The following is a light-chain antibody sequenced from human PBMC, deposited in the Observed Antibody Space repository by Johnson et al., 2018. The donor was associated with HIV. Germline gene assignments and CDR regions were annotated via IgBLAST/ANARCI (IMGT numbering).Light chain of an antibody. J-gene: IGLJ1*01. CDR2: ENN. Sequence: QSVLTQPPSVSAAPGQKVTISCSGSSSNIGNNYVSWYQQFPGTAPKLLIYENNKRPSGIPARFSGSKSGTSATLGITGLQTGDEADYYCGTWDSSLSAGGNVFGTGTTVTVL. CDR1: SSNIGNNY. CDR3: GTWDSSLSAGGNV. V-gene: IGLV1-51*02.